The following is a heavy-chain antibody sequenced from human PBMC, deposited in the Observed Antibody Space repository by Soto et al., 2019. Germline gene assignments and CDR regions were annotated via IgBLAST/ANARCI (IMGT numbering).Heavy chain of an antibody. CDR3: ARNPRAYHGAYYYGMDG. J-gene: IGHJ6*02. V-gene: IGHV3-13*01. D-gene: IGHD2-2*01. CDR1: GFTFSSYD. Sequence: GGSLRLSCAASGFTFSSYDMHWVRQATGKGLEWVSAIGTAGDTYYPGSVKGRFTISRENAKNSLYLQMNSLRAGDTAVYYCARNPRAYHGAYYYGMDGWGQGTTVTVSS. CDR2: IGTAGDT.